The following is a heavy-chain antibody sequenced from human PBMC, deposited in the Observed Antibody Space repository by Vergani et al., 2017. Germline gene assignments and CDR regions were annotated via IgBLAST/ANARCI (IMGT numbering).Heavy chain of an antibody. V-gene: IGHV1-2*02. CDR2: INPNSGGT. Sequence: QVKLVQSGAEVKKPGASVKVSCKASGYTLTGYYMHWVRQAPGQGLEWMGWINPNSGGTNYAQKFQGRVTMTRDTSISTAYMELSRLRSADTAVYYCARDPIPVAIRNWFDPWGQGTLVTVSS. CDR1: GYTLTGYY. D-gene: IGHD2-2*02. CDR3: ARDPIPVAIRNWFDP. J-gene: IGHJ5*02.